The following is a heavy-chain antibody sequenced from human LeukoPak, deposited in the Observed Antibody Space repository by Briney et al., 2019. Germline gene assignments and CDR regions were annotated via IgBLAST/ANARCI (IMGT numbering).Heavy chain of an antibody. J-gene: IGHJ6*03. CDR1: GVTFSSYC. CDR3: ARGSPGTFYYYYMDV. D-gene: IGHD6-13*01. V-gene: IGHV3-7*01. CDR2: IKHGGSEK. Sequence: GGSLSLSCAVSGVTFSSYCWSWVRQAPGKGLEWVGKIKHGGSEKYYVDSVKGRFTNYRDNANNSLYLQMNSLRAEDTAVYYCARGSPGTFYYYYMDVWGKGTTVAVSS.